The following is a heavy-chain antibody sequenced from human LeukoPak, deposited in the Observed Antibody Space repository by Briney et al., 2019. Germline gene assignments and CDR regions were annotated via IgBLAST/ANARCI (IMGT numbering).Heavy chain of an antibody. J-gene: IGHJ6*04. V-gene: IGHV4-59*01. Sequence: PSETLSLTCTVSGGSSSSYCWSWIRQPPGKGLEWIGYIYYSWSTNYNPSLNSRITISVDTSKNQFSLKLSSVTAADTAVYYCASFLLGDGDVWGKGTTVTVSS. CDR3: ASFLLGDGDV. CDR1: GGSSSSYC. CDR2: IYYSWST. D-gene: IGHD7-27*01.